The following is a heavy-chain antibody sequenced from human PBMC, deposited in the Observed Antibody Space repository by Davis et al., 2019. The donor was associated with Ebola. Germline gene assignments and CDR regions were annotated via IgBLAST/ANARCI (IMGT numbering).Heavy chain of an antibody. Sequence: ASVKVSCKASGYTFTGYYMHWMRQAPGQGLEWMGWINPNSGGTNYAQKFQGWVTMTRDTSIGTAYMELSRLRSDDTAVYYCARDRSRVDTAMVTYYYGMDVWGQGTTVTVSS. J-gene: IGHJ6*02. CDR2: INPNSGGT. CDR1: GYTFTGYY. CDR3: ARDRSRVDTAMVTYYYGMDV. D-gene: IGHD5-18*01. V-gene: IGHV1-2*04.